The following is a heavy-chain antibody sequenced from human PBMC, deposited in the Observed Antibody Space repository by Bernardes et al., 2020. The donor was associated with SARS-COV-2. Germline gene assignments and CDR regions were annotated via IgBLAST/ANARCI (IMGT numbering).Heavy chain of an antibody. CDR1: GDNW. CDR3: AKNFDT. CDR2: ISHGGHT. V-gene: IGHV4-4*02. J-gene: IGHJ4*02. D-gene: IGHD3-22*01. Sequence: TMYLTFAVTGDNWWSWVRQPPGKGLEWIGEISHGGHTNYNPSLKSRVTISLDKSNGHVSLKVDSVTAADTAVYYCAKNFDTWGQGTLVTVSS.